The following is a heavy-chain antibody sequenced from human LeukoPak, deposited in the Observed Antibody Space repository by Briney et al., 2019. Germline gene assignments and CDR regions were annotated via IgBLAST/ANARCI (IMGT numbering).Heavy chain of an antibody. CDR3: ARDRDYDGGGYYFDD. D-gene: IGHD4-17*01. CDR1: GVSISSYY. Sequence: KSSETLSLTCRVSGVSISSYYWSWIRQPAGKGLEWIGRLHTSGSNNYNSSLKSRAMMSVDTSKNQFSLRLSSVTAADTAVYYCARDRDYDGGGYYFDDWGQGTLVTVSS. CDR2: LHTSGSN. V-gene: IGHV4-4*07. J-gene: IGHJ4*02.